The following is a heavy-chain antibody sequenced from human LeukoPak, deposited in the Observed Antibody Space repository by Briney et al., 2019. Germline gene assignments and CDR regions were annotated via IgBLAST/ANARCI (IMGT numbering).Heavy chain of an antibody. Sequence: ASVKVSCKASGYTFTSYYMHWVRQAPGQGLEWMEIINPSGGSTSYAQKFQGRVTMTRDMSTSTVYMELSSLRSEDTAVYYCARDAGYDSSGYYLSGDNYFDYWGQGTLVTVSS. CDR3: ARDAGYDSSGYYLSGDNYFDY. CDR1: GYTFTSYY. J-gene: IGHJ4*02. V-gene: IGHV1-46*01. CDR2: INPSGGST. D-gene: IGHD3-22*01.